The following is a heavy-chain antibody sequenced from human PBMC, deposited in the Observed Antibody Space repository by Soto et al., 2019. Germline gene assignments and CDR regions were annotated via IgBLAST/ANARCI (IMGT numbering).Heavy chain of an antibody. D-gene: IGHD6-19*01. CDR1: SGSISSSNW. J-gene: IGHJ3*02. CDR2: IYYSGGT. Sequence: QVQLQESGPGLVKPSGTLSLTCAVSSGSISSSNWWCGVRQPPGRGLQWMGEIYYSGGTNYNTSRKSRVTTSVDKSKNQFSMKMSSVAAADTAVYYCGAVASVGYDAFDIWGQGTMVTVSS. V-gene: IGHV4-4*02. CDR3: GAVASVGYDAFDI.